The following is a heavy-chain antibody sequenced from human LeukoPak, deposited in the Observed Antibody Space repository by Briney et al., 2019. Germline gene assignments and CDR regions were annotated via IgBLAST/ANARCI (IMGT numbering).Heavy chain of an antibody. Sequence: GGSLRLSCAASGFTFSSYAMSWVRQAPGKGLEWVSAISGSGGSTYYADSVKGRFTISRDNSKNTLYLQMNSLRAEDTAVYYCAIWPGYSSGRPPRFDYWGQGTLVTVSS. CDR2: ISGSGGST. J-gene: IGHJ4*02. D-gene: IGHD6-19*01. CDR3: AIWPGYSSGRPPRFDY. V-gene: IGHV3-23*01. CDR1: GFTFSSYA.